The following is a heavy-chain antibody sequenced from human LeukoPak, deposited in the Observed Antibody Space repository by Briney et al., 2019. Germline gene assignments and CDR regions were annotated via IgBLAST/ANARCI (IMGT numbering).Heavy chain of an antibody. CDR2: ISYDGSNK. D-gene: IGHD3-3*01. Sequence: TGGSLRLSCAASGFTFSSYGMHWVRQAPGKGLEWVAVISYDGSNKYYADSVKGRFTISRDSSKNTLYLQMNSLRAEDTAVYYCAKTLFGGRDYYFGMDVWGQGTTVTVSS. J-gene: IGHJ6*02. V-gene: IGHV3-30*18. CDR3: AKTLFGGRDYYFGMDV. CDR1: GFTFSSYG.